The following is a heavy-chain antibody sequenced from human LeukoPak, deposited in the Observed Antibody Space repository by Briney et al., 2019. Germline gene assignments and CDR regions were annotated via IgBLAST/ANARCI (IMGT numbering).Heavy chain of an antibody. CDR3: ARNTPTLHAFDI. J-gene: IGHJ3*02. Sequence: SETLSLTCAVYGGSFSGYYWSWIRQPPGKGLEWIGEINHSGSTNYNPSLKSRVTISVDTSKNQFSLKLSSVTAADTAVYYCARNTPTLHAFDIWGQGTMVTVSS. CDR1: GGSFSGYY. D-gene: IGHD2-15*01. CDR2: INHSGST. V-gene: IGHV4-34*01.